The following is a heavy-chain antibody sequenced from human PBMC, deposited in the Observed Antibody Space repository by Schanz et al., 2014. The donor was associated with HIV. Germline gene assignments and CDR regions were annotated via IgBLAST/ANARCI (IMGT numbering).Heavy chain of an antibody. CDR3: AKMARSVAANTNFDY. D-gene: IGHD6-19*01. Sequence: EVQLLDSGGGLVQPGGSLRLSCAASGFTFSNFAMSWVRQAPGKGLEWVPSISGSGVSTFYAGSVKGRFAISRDKSKNTLYLQMNSLRVEDTAVYYCAKMARSVAANTNFDYWGQGTLVTVSS. CDR1: GFTFSNFA. V-gene: IGHV3-23*01. J-gene: IGHJ4*02. CDR2: ISGSGVST.